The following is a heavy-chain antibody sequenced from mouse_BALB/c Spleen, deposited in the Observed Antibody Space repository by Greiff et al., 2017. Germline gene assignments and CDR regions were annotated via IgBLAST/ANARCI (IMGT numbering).Heavy chain of an antibody. Sequence: QVQLKESGAELVRPGSSVKISCKASGYAFSSYWMNWVKQRPGQGLEWIGQIYPGDGDTNYNGKFKGKATLTADKSSSTAYMQLSSLTSEDSAVYFCAPYDYDEGRAYWGQGTLVTVSA. CDR3: APYDYDEGRAY. CDR2: IYPGDGDT. V-gene: IGHV1-80*01. CDR1: GYAFSSYW. D-gene: IGHD2-4*01. J-gene: IGHJ3*01.